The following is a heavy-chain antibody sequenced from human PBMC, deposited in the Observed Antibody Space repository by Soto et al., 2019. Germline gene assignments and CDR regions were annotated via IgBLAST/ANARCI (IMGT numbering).Heavy chain of an antibody. CDR3: ARVEMATIRYYYYGMDV. CDR1: GYSFTSYW. V-gene: IGHV5-51*01. CDR2: IYPGDSDT. J-gene: IGHJ6*02. Sequence: GEALKISCKGSGYSFTSYWIGWVRQMPGKGLEWMGIIYPGDSDTRYSPSFQGQVTISADKSISTAYLQWSSLKASDTAMYYCARVEMATIRYYYYGMDVWGQGTTVTVSS. D-gene: IGHD5-12*01.